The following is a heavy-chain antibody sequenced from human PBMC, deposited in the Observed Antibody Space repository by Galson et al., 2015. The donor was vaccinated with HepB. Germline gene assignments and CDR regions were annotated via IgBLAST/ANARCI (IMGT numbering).Heavy chain of an antibody. J-gene: IGHJ6*02. CDR3: ARDKAVAGNYYGMDV. CDR1: GYTFTSYA. CDR2: INAGNGNT. Sequence: SVKVSCKASGYTFTSYAMHWVRQAPGQRLEWMGWINAGNGNTKYSQKFQGRVTITRDTSASTAYMEPSSLRSEDTAVYYCARDKAVAGNYYGMDVWGQGTTVTVSS. V-gene: IGHV1-3*01. D-gene: IGHD6-19*01.